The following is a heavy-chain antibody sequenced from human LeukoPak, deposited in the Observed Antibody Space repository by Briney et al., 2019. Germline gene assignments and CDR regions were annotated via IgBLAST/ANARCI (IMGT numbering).Heavy chain of an antibody. V-gene: IGHV3-30-3*01. J-gene: IGHJ6*02. CDR3: ARVQGWGTGYSSGWYYYYGMDV. CDR2: ISYDGSNK. Sequence: GRSLRHSCAASGFTFSSYAMHWVRQAPGKGLEWVAVISYDGSNKYYADSVKGRFTISRDNSKNTLYLQMNSLRAEDTAVYYCARVQGWGTGYSSGWYYYYGMDVWGQGTTVTVSS. CDR1: GFTFSSYA. D-gene: IGHD6-19*01.